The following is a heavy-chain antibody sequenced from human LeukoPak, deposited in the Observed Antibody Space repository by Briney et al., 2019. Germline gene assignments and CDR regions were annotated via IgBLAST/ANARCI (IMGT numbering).Heavy chain of an antibody. CDR3: AKDSTIAVAGTVDY. Sequence: GGSLRLSCAASGFTFDDYAMHWVRQAPGKGLEWVSGISWNSGSIGYADSVKGRFTISRDNAKNSLYLQMNSLRAEDTALYYCAKDSTIAVAGTVDYWGQGTLVTVSS. CDR2: ISWNSGSI. D-gene: IGHD6-19*01. J-gene: IGHJ4*02. V-gene: IGHV3-9*01. CDR1: GFTFDDYA.